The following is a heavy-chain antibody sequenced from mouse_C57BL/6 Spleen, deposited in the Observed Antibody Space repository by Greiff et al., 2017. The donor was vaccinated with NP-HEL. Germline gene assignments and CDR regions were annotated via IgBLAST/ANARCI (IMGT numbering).Heavy chain of an antibody. CDR1: GYTFPSYW. J-gene: IGHJ4*01. CDR2: IHPNSGST. Sequence: QVQLQQPGAELVKPGASVKLSCKASGYTFPSYWMHWVKPRPGQGLEWIGMIHPNSGSTYYNEKFKSKATLTVDKTSSTAYMQLSSLTSEDSAIYYCARASSTVEAMDYWGQGTSVTVSS. CDR3: ARASSTVEAMDY. V-gene: IGHV1-64*01. D-gene: IGHD1-1*01.